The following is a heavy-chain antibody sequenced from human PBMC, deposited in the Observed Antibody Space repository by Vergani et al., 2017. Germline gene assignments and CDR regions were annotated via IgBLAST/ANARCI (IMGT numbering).Heavy chain of an antibody. D-gene: IGHD4-17*01. V-gene: IGHV4-38-2*01. CDR1: GYPISRGPY. J-gene: IGHJ4*02. CDR2: IFHSGST. Sequence: QVQLQESGPGLVKPSETLSLTCAVSGYPISRGPYWAWTRQPPGKGLEWIGSIFHSGSTHYNPSLESRVTISVDTSKNQFSLKLNSVTAADTAVYYCARHNLYGDSQTGIDYWGLGTLVIVSS. CDR3: ARHNLYGDSQTGIDY.